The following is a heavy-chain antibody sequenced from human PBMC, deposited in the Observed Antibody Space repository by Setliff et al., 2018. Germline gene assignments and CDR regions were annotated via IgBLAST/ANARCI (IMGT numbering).Heavy chain of an antibody. CDR3: AASRAYTGAVEEWFLPKTFDF. V-gene: IGHV4-4*07. Sequence: SETLSLTCTVSGDSISNYYWDWIRQPAGKGLEWIGRIYVTESTKYNPSLKSRVTLSIDTSKNQFSLKLSSVTAADASLFYCAASRAYTGAVEEWFLPKTFDFWGQGSPVTVSS. CDR2: IYVTEST. D-gene: IGHD3-10*01. J-gene: IGHJ4*02. CDR1: GDSISNYY.